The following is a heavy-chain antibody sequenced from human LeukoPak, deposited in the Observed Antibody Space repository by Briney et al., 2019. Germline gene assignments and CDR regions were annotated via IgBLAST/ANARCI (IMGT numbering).Heavy chain of an antibody. V-gene: IGHV3-23*01. CDR1: GFTFNTYA. D-gene: IGHD6-13*01. CDR3: AKGHIGSSWLYFDY. J-gene: IGHJ4*02. CDR2: IRGSGDNT. Sequence: PGGSLRLSCAASGFTFNTYAMSWVRQAPGKGLEWVSGIRGSGDNTYYVDSVKGRFTISRDNSKNTLYLQLNSLRAEDTAVYYCAKGHIGSSWLYFDYWGQGTQITVSP.